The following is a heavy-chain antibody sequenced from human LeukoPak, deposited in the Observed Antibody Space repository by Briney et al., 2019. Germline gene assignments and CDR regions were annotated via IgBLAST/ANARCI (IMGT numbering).Heavy chain of an antibody. Sequence: SETLSLTCAVYGGSFSGYYWSWIRQPAGKGLEWIGRIYSSGSTNYNPSLKSRVTISVDTSKNQFSLKLSSVTAADTAVYYCARGGYCGGDCYFYYWGQGTLVTVSS. CDR2: IYSSGST. CDR3: ARGGYCGGDCYFYY. CDR1: GGSFSGYY. D-gene: IGHD2-21*02. V-gene: IGHV4-59*10. J-gene: IGHJ4*02.